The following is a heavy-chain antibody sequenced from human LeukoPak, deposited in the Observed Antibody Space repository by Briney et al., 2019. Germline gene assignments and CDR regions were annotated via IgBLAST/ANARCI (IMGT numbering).Heavy chain of an antibody. J-gene: IGHJ6*02. CDR2: INPNSGGT. CDR3: ARDLFPYDSSGYHYYYYGMDV. D-gene: IGHD3-22*01. CDR1: GYTFTGYY. Sequence: ASVNVSCKASGYTFTGYYMHWVRQAPGQGLEWMGRINPNSGGTNYAQKFQGRVTMTRDTSISTAYMELSRLRSDNTAVYYCARDLFPYDSSGYHYYYYGMDVWGQGTTVTVSS. V-gene: IGHV1-2*06.